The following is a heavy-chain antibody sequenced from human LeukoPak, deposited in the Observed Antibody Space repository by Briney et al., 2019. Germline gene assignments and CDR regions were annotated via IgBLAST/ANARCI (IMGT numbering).Heavy chain of an antibody. CDR2: IYYSGST. J-gene: IGHJ6*02. CDR3: ARVDILTGPFSMDV. V-gene: IGHV4-30-4*01. Sequence: SQTLSLTCTVSGGSISSGDYYWGWIRQPPGKGLEWIGYIYYSGSTYYNPSLKSRVTISVDTSKNQFSLKLSSVTAADTAVYYCARVDILTGPFSMDVWGQGTTVTVSS. CDR1: GGSISSGDYY. D-gene: IGHD3-9*01.